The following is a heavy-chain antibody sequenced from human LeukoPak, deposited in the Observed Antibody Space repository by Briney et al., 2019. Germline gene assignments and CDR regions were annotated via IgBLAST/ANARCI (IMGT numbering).Heavy chain of an antibody. CDR2: IYPSGNT. D-gene: IGHD3-10*01. V-gene: IGHV4-4*07. J-gene: IGHJ6*03. CDR1: GGSFSSYV. CDR3: AREDSGSYYNYYYFYMDV. Sequence: SETLSLTCSVSGGSFSSYVWSWVRQPAGKGLEWIGRIYPSGNTNYNPSLKSRVTLSVDTSKTQFSLRLSSVTAADTAVYYCAREDSGSYYNYYYFYMDVWGKGTTVTISS.